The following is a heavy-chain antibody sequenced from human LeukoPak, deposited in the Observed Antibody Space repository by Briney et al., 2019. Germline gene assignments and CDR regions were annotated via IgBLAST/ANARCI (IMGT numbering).Heavy chain of an antibody. D-gene: IGHD1-26*01. V-gene: IGHV4-59*01. CDR3: ARELDYSGSYYDY. J-gene: IGHJ4*02. CDR1: GGSISSYY. Sequence: SETLSLTCTVSGGSISSYYWSWIRQPPGKGLEWIGYIYYSGSTNYNPSLKSRVTISVDTSKNQFSLKLSSVTAADTAVYYCARELDYSGSYYDYWGQGTLVTVSS. CDR2: IYYSGST.